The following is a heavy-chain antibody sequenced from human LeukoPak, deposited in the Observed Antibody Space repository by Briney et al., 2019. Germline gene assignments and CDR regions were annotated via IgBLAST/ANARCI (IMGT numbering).Heavy chain of an antibody. Sequence: PSETLSLICTVSGGSIRSYYWSWIRQPAGKGLEWIGRIYTSGSTNYNASLKSRVSMSVDTSKNQFSLKLSSVTAADTAVFYCARENSGSYREFDYWGQGTLVTVSS. J-gene: IGHJ4*02. CDR3: ARENSGSYREFDY. CDR1: GGSIRSYY. V-gene: IGHV4-4*07. CDR2: IYTSGST. D-gene: IGHD1-26*01.